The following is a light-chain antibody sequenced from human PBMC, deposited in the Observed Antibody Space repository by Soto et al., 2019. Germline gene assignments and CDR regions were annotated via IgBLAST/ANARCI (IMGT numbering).Light chain of an antibody. Sequence: VVLTQSQGTLSLSPGERSRLSGIASQTVRNNYLAWYQQKPGQAPRLLIYDASSRATGIPDRFSGGGSGTDFTLTISRLEPEAFAVYYCQQFSSYPLTCGGGTRWIS. CDR1: QTVRNNY. CDR2: DAS. CDR3: QQFSSYPLT. J-gene: IGKJ4*01. V-gene: IGKV3-20*01.